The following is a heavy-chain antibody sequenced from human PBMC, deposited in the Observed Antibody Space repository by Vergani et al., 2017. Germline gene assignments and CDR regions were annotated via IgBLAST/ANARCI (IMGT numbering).Heavy chain of an antibody. CDR1: GFTFDDYA. Sequence: VQLLESGGGLVQPGGSLRLSCAASGFTFDDYAMHWVRQAPGKGLEWMGGFDPEDGETIYAQKFQGRVTMTEDTSTDTAYMELSSLRSEDTAVYYCATVSITMIVVAGAFDIWGQGTMVTVSS. D-gene: IGHD3-22*01. CDR2: FDPEDGET. V-gene: IGHV1-24*01. CDR3: ATVSITMIVVAGAFDI. J-gene: IGHJ3*02.